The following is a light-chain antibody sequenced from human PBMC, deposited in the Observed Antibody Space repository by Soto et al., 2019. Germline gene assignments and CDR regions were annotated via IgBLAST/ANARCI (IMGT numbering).Light chain of an antibody. J-gene: IGKJ2*01. CDR2: AAS. V-gene: IGKV1-9*01. CDR3: QQYNSFSTWT. CDR1: QGISSY. Sequence: IQLTQSPSSLSASVGDRVTITCRASQGISSYLAWYQQKPGKAPKLLIYAASTLESGVPSRFSGSGSGTDFTLTISGLQPDDFATYYCQQYNSFSTWTFGQGTKVDIK.